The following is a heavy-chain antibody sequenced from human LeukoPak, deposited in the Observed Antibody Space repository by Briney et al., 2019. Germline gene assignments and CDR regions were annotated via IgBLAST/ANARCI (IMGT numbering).Heavy chain of an antibody. CDR1: GGSISSYY. CDR2: IYYSGST. Sequence: SETLSLTCTVSGGSISSYYWSWIRQPPGKGLEWIGYIYYSGSTNCNPSLKSRVTISVDTSKNQFSLKLSSVTAADTAVYYCARLAYCSSTSCYIGAFDIWGQGTMVTVSS. CDR3: ARLAYCSSTSCYIGAFDI. D-gene: IGHD2-2*02. J-gene: IGHJ3*02. V-gene: IGHV4-59*01.